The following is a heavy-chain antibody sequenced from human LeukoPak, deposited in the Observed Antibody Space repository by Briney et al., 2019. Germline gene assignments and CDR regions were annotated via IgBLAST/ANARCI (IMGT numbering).Heavy chain of an antibody. D-gene: IGHD5-12*01. CDR2: ISGSGGNT. V-gene: IGHV3-23*01. Sequence: GGSLRLSCAASGLTFSSYAMNWVRQAPGKGLEWVSAISGSGGNTYYADSVKGRFTISRDNSKNTLYLQMNSLRAEDTAVYYCAKAGGYGQTGAFDIWGQGTMVTVSS. CDR1: GLTFSSYA. J-gene: IGHJ3*02. CDR3: AKAGGYGQTGAFDI.